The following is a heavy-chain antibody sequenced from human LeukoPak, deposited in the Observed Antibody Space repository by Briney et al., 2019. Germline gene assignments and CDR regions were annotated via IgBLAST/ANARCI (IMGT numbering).Heavy chain of an antibody. CDR2: ISSTSIYT. J-gene: IGHJ4*02. CDR1: GFTFSDYY. Sequence: GGSLRLSCAASGFTFSDYYMSWIRQAPGNGLEWVSDISSTSIYTNYADSVKGRFTISRDNAKNSLYLQMSSLRAEDTAVYYCAREDGYSSSWYSDYWGQGTLVTVSS. CDR3: AREDGYSSSWYSDY. D-gene: IGHD6-13*01. V-gene: IGHV3-11*05.